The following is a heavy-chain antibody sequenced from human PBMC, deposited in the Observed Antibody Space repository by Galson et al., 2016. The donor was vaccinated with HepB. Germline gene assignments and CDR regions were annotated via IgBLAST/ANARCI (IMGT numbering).Heavy chain of an antibody. D-gene: IGHD4-23*01. CDR2: TYYRSQWYY. CDR3: ARDSPGNSFFDY. Sequence: CAISGDSVSSYTGVWNWIRQSPSRGLEWLGRTYYRSQWYYHYAESVKGRINIYQDTSKKHFSLRLTSVTLEDTAEYYCARDSPGNSFFDYWSQGTLVTVSS. V-gene: IGHV6-1*01. CDR1: GDSVSSYTGV. J-gene: IGHJ4*02.